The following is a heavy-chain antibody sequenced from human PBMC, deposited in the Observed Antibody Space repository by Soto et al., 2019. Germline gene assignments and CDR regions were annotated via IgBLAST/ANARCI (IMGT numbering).Heavy chain of an antibody. CDR3: ARGTFSYGPNLHYFDF. CDR2: IFHTGGT. J-gene: IGHJ4*02. CDR1: GGSISSGGHS. D-gene: IGHD5-18*01. Sequence: QLQLQESGAGLVKPSQTLSLTCTVSGGSISSGGHSWSWIRQPPGKGLEWIGFIFHTGGTYYIPSLQSRLSVSLDLSRNQFSLKLYSVTASDTAIYYCARGTFSYGPNLHYFDFWGQGSLVTVSS. V-gene: IGHV4-30-2*01.